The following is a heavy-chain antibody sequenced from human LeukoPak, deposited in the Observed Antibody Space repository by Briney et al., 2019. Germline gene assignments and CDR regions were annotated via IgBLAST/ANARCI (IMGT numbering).Heavy chain of an antibody. J-gene: IGHJ4*02. V-gene: IGHV3-21*01. Sequence: GGSLRLSCAASGFTFSSYSMSWVRQAPGKGLEWVSSISSSSSYIYYADSVKGRFTISRDNAKNSLYLQMNSLRAEDTAVYYCARTSYSSSSGTMYYFDYWGQGTLVTVSS. CDR3: ARTSYSSSSGTMYYFDY. CDR2: ISSSSSYI. CDR1: GFTFSSYS. D-gene: IGHD6-6*01.